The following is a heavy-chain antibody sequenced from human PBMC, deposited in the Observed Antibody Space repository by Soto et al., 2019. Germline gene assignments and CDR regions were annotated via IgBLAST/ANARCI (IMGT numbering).Heavy chain of an antibody. CDR3: ARPPSSGYYFDAFDI. Sequence: GESLKISCKGSGYSVSSYWIGWVRQMPGKGLEWMGIIYPGDSDTRYSPSFQGQVTISANKSISTAYLQWSSLKASDTAMYYCARPPSSGYYFDAFDIWGQGTMVTVSS. D-gene: IGHD3-22*01. CDR2: IYPGDSDT. CDR1: GYSVSSYW. V-gene: IGHV5-51*01. J-gene: IGHJ3*02.